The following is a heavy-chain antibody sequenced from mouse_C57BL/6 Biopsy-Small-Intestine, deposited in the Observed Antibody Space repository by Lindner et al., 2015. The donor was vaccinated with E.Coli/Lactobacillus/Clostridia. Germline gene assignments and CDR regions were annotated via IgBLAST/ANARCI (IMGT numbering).Heavy chain of an antibody. J-gene: IGHJ1*03. Sequence: VQLQESGAELVKPGASVKISCKASGYAFSSYWMNWVKQRPGKGLEWIGQIYPGDGDTNYNGKFKGKATLTADKSSSTAYMQLSSLTPEDSAVYFCARDAGRNWYFDVWGTGTTVTVSS. CDR1: GYAFSSYW. V-gene: IGHV1-80*01. CDR2: IYPGDGDT. CDR3: ARDAGRNWYFDV.